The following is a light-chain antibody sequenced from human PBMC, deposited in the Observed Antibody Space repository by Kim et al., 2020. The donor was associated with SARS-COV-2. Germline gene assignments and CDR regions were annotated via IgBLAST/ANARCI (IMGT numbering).Light chain of an antibody. CDR2: AAS. V-gene: IGKV1-27*01. CDR3: QKYNSAPWT. CDR1: QNISNY. Sequence: DIQMAQSPSPLSASVGDRVTITCRASQNISNYLAWYQQKPGKVPKLLIYAASALQLGVPSRFSGSGSGTDFTLTVTSLQPEDVATYYCQKYNSAPWTFGQGTRVEIK. J-gene: IGKJ1*01.